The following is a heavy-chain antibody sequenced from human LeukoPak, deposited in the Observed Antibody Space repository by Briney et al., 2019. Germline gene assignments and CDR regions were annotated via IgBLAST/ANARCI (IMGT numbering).Heavy chain of an antibody. CDR1: GGSFSVYY. J-gene: IGHJ4*02. D-gene: IGHD5-24*01. Sequence: KPSQTLSLTCAVYGGSFSVYYWSWIRQPPGKWLEWIGEINHSGSTNYNPSLKSRVTISVDTSKNQFSLKLSSVTAADTAVYYCASKRDGYNDYWGQGTLVTVSS. V-gene: IGHV4-34*01. CDR2: INHSGST. CDR3: ASKRDGYNDY.